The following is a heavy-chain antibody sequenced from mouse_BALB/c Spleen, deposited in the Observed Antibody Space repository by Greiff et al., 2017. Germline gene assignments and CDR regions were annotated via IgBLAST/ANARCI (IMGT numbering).Heavy chain of an antibody. Sequence: EVQGVESGGGLVKPGGSLKLSCAASGFTFSSYAMSWVRQTPEKRLEWVASISSGGSTYYPDSVKGRFTISRDNARNILYLQMSSLRSEDTAMYYCARGGDYYGTPDYWGQGTTLTVSS. CDR1: GFTFSSYA. CDR3: ARGGDYYGTPDY. CDR2: ISSGGST. J-gene: IGHJ2*01. V-gene: IGHV5-6-5*01. D-gene: IGHD1-1*01.